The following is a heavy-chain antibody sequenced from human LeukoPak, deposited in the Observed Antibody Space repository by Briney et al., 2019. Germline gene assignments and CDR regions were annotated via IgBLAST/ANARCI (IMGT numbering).Heavy chain of an antibody. J-gene: IGHJ4*02. CDR2: IYYSGST. D-gene: IGHD5-18*01. V-gene: IGHV4-59*08. Sequence: PGGSLRLSCAASGFIFSSYEMNWVRQAPGKGLEWIGYIYYSGSTYYNPSLKSRVTISVDTSKNQFFLKLSSVTAADTAVYYCARHEGYSYGHYYFDYWGQGTPVTVSS. CDR1: GFIFSSYE. CDR3: ARHEGYSYGHYYFDY.